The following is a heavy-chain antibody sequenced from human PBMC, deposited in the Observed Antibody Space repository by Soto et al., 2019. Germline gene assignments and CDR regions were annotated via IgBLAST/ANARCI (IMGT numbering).Heavy chain of an antibody. J-gene: IGHJ6*02. V-gene: IGHV3-7*01. CDR1: GFTFSSYW. D-gene: IGHD2-21*01. CDR2: IKQDGSEK. Sequence: EVQLVESGGGLVQPGGSLRLSCAASGFTFSSYWMSWVRQAPGKGLEWVANIKQDGSEKYYVDSVKGRFTISRDNAKNSLYLQMNSLRAEDTAVYYCARDPAIVVCTAKTYYYYGMDVWGQGTTVTVSS. CDR3: ARDPAIVVCTAKTYYYYGMDV.